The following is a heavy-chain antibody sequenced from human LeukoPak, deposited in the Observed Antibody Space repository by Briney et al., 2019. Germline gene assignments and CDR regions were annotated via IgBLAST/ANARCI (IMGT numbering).Heavy chain of an antibody. Sequence: GGSLRLSCAASGFTFSSYAMSWVRQAPGKGLEWVSAISGSGGSTYYADSVKGRFTISRDNSKNTLYLQMNSLRAEDTAVYYCAKGQGFMITFGGVIVNWGQGTLVTVSS. CDR1: GFTFSSYA. V-gene: IGHV3-23*01. CDR2: ISGSGGST. J-gene: IGHJ4*02. CDR3: AKGQGFMITFGGVIVN. D-gene: IGHD3-16*02.